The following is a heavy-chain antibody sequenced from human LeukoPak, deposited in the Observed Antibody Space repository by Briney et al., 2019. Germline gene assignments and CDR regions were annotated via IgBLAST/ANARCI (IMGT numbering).Heavy chain of an antibody. Sequence: GGSLRLSCAASGFTFSDYYMSWVRQAPGKGLEWVSYISGSGTTIYYADSVRGRFTISRDNAKNSLYLQMNSLRAEDTAVYYCARDRGAMGFDYWGQGTLVTVSP. CDR3: ARDRGAMGFDY. J-gene: IGHJ4*02. V-gene: IGHV3-11*04. CDR2: ISGSGTTI. D-gene: IGHD3-16*01. CDR1: GFTFSDYY.